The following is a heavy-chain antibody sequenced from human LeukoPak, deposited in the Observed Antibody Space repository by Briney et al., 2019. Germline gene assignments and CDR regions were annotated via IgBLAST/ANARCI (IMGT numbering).Heavy chain of an antibody. CDR2: VSYDGNSE. CDR3: AKPRLIAAAGNRADAFDI. Sequence: GGSLRLSCAASGFTFSSYSMHWVRQAPGKGLQWVAVVSYDGNSEYYADSVKGRFTVSRDDSKNTLYLQMNSLRAEDTAVYYCAKPRLIAAAGNRADAFDIWGQGTMVTVSS. CDR1: GFTFSSYS. J-gene: IGHJ3*02. V-gene: IGHV3-30-3*02. D-gene: IGHD6-13*01.